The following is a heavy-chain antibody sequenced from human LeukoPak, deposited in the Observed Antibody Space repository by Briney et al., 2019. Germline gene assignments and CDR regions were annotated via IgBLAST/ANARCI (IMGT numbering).Heavy chain of an antibody. CDR3: ARDRGNTGTDYYYYYGMDV. J-gene: IGHJ6*02. D-gene: IGHD3-10*01. V-gene: IGHV4-59*01. CDR1: GGSISSYY. Sequence: PSETLSLTCTVSGGSISSYYWSWIRQPPGKGLEWIGYIYYSGSTNYNPSLKSRVTISVDTSKNQFSLKLSSVTAADTAVYYCARDRGNTGTDYYYYYGMDVWGQGTTVTVSS. CDR2: IYYSGST.